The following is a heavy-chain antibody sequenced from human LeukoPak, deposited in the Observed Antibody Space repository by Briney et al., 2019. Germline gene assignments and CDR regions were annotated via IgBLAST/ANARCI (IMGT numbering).Heavy chain of an antibody. CDR1: GFTFSSYE. Sequence: GGPLRLSCAASGFTFSSYEMDWVRQAPGKGLEWVSYISSSGSTIYYADSVKGRFTISRDNAKDSLYLQMNSLRAEDTAVYYCARDLNRGPAAIYDYWGQGTLVTVSS. V-gene: IGHV3-48*03. CDR3: ARDLNRGPAAIYDY. CDR2: ISSSGSTI. D-gene: IGHD2-2*02. J-gene: IGHJ4*02.